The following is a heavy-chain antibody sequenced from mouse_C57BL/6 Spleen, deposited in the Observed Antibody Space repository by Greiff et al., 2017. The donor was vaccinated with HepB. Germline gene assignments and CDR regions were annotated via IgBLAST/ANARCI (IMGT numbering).Heavy chain of an antibody. CDR3: AKTGTGAMDY. Sequence: EVMLVESGGGLVKPGGSLKLSCAASGFTFSDYGMHWVRQAPEKGLEWVAYISSGSSTIYYADTVKGRFTISRDNAKNTLFLQMTSLRSEDTAMYYCAKTGTGAMDYWGQGTSVTVSS. V-gene: IGHV5-17*01. CDR1: GFTFSDYG. D-gene: IGHD4-1*01. J-gene: IGHJ4*01. CDR2: ISSGSSTI.